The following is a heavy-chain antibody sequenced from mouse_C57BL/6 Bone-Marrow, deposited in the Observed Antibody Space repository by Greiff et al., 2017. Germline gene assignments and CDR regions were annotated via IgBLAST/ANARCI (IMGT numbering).Heavy chain of an antibody. Sequence: QVQLQQPGAELVRPGSSVKLSCKASGYTFTSYWMHWVKQRPIQGLEWIGNIDPSDSETHYNQKFKDKATLTVDKSSSTAYMQLSSLTSEDSAVYYCARDYYGSSWYFDYWGQGTILTVSS. V-gene: IGHV1-52*01. CDR2: IDPSDSET. CDR3: ARDYYGSSWYFDY. J-gene: IGHJ2*01. CDR1: GYTFTSYW. D-gene: IGHD1-1*01.